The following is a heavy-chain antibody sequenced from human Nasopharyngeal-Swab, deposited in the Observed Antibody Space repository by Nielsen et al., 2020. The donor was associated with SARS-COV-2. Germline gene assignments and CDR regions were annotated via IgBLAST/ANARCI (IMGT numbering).Heavy chain of an antibody. Sequence: GESLKISCTASGFTFNNYAMSWVRQAPGKGLEWVSAISGSGGSTYYADSVKGRFTISRDNSKNTLYLQMNSLRAEDTAVYYCAKEGKYVWGSYRYPDYWGQGTLVTVSS. V-gene: IGHV3-23*01. D-gene: IGHD3-16*02. J-gene: IGHJ4*02. CDR2: ISGSGGST. CDR1: GFTFNNYA. CDR3: AKEGKYVWGSYRYPDY.